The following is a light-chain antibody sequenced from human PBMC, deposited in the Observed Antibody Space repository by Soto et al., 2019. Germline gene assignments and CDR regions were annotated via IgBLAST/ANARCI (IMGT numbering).Light chain of an antibody. CDR2: GAS. CDR3: QQYGSSPPLT. V-gene: IGKV3-20*01. CDR1: QTVSSNY. J-gene: IGKJ4*01. Sequence: EIVLTQSPGTLSLSPGERATVSCRASQTVSSNYLAWYQQKPGQPPRLLIYGASSRAAGIPDRFSGSGSGTDFTLTISRLEPEDFVVYYCQQYGSSPPLTFGGGTKVDIK.